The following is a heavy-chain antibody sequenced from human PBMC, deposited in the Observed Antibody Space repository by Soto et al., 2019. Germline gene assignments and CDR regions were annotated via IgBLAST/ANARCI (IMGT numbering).Heavy chain of an antibody. CDR1: GGTFSSYA. CDR2: IIPIFGTA. D-gene: IGHD6-19*01. J-gene: IGHJ6*02. Sequence: QVQLVQSGAEVKKPGSSVKVSCKASGGTFSSYAISWVRQAPGQGLEWMGGIIPIFGTANYAQKFQGRVTITADXXTXTXXMERSSLRSEDTAVYYCAREVAVAGTAGYYYGMDVWGQGTTVTVSS. V-gene: IGHV1-69*12. CDR3: AREVAVAGTAGYYYGMDV.